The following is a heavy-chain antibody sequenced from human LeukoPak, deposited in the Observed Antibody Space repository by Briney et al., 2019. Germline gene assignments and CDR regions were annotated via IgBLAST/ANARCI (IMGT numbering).Heavy chain of an antibody. J-gene: IGHJ4*02. CDR1: GFTFSTYG. CDR2: IGSGGGNT. Sequence: GGSLRLSCAASGFTFSTYGLHWVRQAPGKGLEWVSAIGSGGGNTYYADSVKGRFTISRDNSRNTLYLQMNSLRAEDTAVYFCAKGQNTTMGSYYFDSWGQGTLVTVSS. V-gene: IGHV3-23*01. D-gene: IGHD5-18*01. CDR3: AKGQNTTMGSYYFDS.